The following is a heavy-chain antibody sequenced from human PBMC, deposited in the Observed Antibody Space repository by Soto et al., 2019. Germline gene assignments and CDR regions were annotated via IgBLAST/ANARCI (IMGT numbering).Heavy chain of an antibody. D-gene: IGHD5-12*01. CDR1: GYTFTSYA. Sequence: QVQLVQSGAEVKKPGASVKVSCKASGYTFTSYAMHWVRQAPGQRREWMGWINAGNGNTKYSQKFQGRVTITRDTSASTAYMELSSLRSEDTAVYYCAGEVVATIRGYLYNWFDPWGQGTLVTVSS. V-gene: IGHV1-3*01. CDR3: AGEVVATIRGYLYNWFDP. J-gene: IGHJ5*02. CDR2: INAGNGNT.